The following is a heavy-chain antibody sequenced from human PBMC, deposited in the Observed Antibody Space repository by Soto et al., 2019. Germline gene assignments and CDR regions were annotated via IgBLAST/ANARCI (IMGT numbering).Heavy chain of an antibody. V-gene: IGHV4-30-4*01. D-gene: IGHD2-21*02. CDR1: GGAIRSGNYY. Sequence: VQLQESGPRLVKPSQTLSLTCSVSGGAIRSGNYYWTWIRQSPGKGLEWLGHISHSGTTAYNPSLQSRATFSLDAAQNQFSLSLTSVTVADTALYFCAGGRGLLLFDYWGQGAMVAVSS. CDR2: ISHSGTT. CDR3: AGGRGLLLFDY. J-gene: IGHJ4*02.